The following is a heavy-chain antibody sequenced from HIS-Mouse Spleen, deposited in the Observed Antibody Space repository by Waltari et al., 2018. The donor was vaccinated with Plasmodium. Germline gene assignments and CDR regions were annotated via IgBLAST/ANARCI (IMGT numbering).Heavy chain of an antibody. CDR3: ASSWYWYFDL. CDR2: IKQDGSEK. CDR1: AFTFSSYW. V-gene: IGHV3-7*01. D-gene: IGHD6-13*01. Sequence: VQLLESVGGLVQPGGSLMLSCAASAFTFSSYWMSWVRQAPGKGLEWVANIKQDGSEKYYVDSVKGRFTISRDNAKNSLYLQMNSLRAEDTAVYYCASSWYWYFDLWGRGTLVTVSS. J-gene: IGHJ2*01.